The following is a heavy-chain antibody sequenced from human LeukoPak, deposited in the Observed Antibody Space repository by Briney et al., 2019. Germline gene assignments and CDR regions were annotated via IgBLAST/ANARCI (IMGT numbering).Heavy chain of an antibody. CDR3: ARAVADKTFDY. J-gene: IGHJ4*02. Sequence: SETLSLTCTVSGGSISTNYWSWIRQPPGKGLEWIGHLYNSGSTNYHPSLQSRLTISVDTSKNQFSLRLSSVTAADTAVYYCARAVADKTFDYWGPGTLVTVSS. CDR1: GGSISTNY. CDR2: LYNSGST. V-gene: IGHV4-59*08.